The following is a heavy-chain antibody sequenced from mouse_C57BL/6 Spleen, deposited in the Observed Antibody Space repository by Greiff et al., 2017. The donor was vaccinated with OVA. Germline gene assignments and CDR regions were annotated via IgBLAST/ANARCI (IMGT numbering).Heavy chain of an antibody. J-gene: IGHJ3*01. CDR2: INPGSGGT. CDR3: ARGSNYGGWFAY. CDR1: GHAFTNYL. D-gene: IGHD2-5*01. V-gene: IGHV1-54*01. Sequence: LQESGAELVRPGTSVKVSCKASGHAFTNYLIEWVKQRPGQGLEWIGVINPGSGGTNYNEKFKGKATLTADKSSSTAYMQLSSLTSEDSAVYCCARGSNYGGWFAYWGQGTLVTVSA.